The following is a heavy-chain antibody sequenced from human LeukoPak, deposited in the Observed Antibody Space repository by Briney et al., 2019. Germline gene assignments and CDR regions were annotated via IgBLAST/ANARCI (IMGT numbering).Heavy chain of an antibody. Sequence: SETLSLTCTVSGGSISSYYWSWIRQPPGKGLEWIAYIYYSGSTNYNPSLKSRVTISVDTSKNQFSLKLSSVTAADTAVYYCARDYGDCSGGSCFTYFDYWGQGTLVTVSS. CDR2: IYYSGST. D-gene: IGHD2-15*01. V-gene: IGHV4-59*01. J-gene: IGHJ4*02. CDR3: ARDYGDCSGGSCFTYFDY. CDR1: GGSISSYY.